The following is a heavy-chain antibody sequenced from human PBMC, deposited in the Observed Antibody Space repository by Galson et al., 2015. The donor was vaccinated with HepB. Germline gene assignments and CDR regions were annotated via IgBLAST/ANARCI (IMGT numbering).Heavy chain of an antibody. CDR1: GGSFSGYY. CDR3: ARRGRVTMVRGVMGPHYYYMDV. Sequence: ETLSLTCAVYGGSFSGYYWSWIRQPPGKGLEWIGEINHSGSTNYNPSLKSRVTISVDTSKNQFSLKLSSVTAADTAVYYCARRGRVTMVRGVMGPHYYYMDVWGKGTTVTVSS. CDR2: INHSGST. D-gene: IGHD3-10*01. V-gene: IGHV4-34*01. J-gene: IGHJ6*03.